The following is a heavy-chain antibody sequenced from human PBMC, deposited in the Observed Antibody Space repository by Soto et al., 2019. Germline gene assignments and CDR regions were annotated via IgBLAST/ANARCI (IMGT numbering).Heavy chain of an antibody. J-gene: IGHJ4*02. CDR3: AKGQNSGTYRFYFDY. CDR2: ISASGGST. Sequence: PGGSLRLSCAASGITLSSYAMSWVRQAPGKGPEWVSGISASGGSTSYADSVKGRFTISRDNSKNTLYLQMNILRADDTAVYHCAKGQNSGTYRFYFDYWGQGALVTVSS. V-gene: IGHV3-23*01. CDR1: GITLSSYA. D-gene: IGHD1-26*01.